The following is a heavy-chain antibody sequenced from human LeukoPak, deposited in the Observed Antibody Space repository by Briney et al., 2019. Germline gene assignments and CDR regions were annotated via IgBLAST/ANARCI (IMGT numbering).Heavy chain of an antibody. CDR1: GFTFSSYG. CDR2: IRYDGNNK. D-gene: IGHD4-17*01. CDR3: AKGYGDLVAFDI. Sequence: PGGALRLSCAAPGFTFSSYGMDWVRQAPGKGLEWVAFIRYDGNNKDYADSVKGRFTISRDNSKNTLYLQMNSLRVEDTAVYYCAKGYGDLVAFDIWGQGTMVTVSS. J-gene: IGHJ3*02. V-gene: IGHV3-30*02.